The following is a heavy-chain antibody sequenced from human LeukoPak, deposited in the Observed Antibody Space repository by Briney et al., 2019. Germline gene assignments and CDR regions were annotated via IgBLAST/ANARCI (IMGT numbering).Heavy chain of an antibody. CDR3: ATDRYGTRFLDY. CDR2: FDPEDGET. J-gene: IGHJ4*02. D-gene: IGHD3-3*01. Sequence: ASVKVSCKVSGYTLTELSIHWVRQAPGKGLEWMGGFDPEDGETTYAQKFQGRVTMTEDTSTDTAYMELSSLRSEDTAVYYCATDRYGTRFLDYWGQGTLVTVSS. V-gene: IGHV1-24*01. CDR1: GYTLTELS.